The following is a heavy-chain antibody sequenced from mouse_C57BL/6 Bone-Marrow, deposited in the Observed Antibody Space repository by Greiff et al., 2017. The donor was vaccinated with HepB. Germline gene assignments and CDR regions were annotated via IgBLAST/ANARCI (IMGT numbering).Heavy chain of an antibody. CDR1: GYTFTEYS. J-gene: IGHJ2*01. Sequence: QVHVKQSGAELVKPGASVKLSCKASGYTFTEYSIHWVKQRAGQGLEWIGWFYPGSGSIKYNEKFKDKATLTADKSSSTVYMEHSRLTSEGSAVYFCARHERIHRYPYYFDYWGQGTTLTVSS. V-gene: IGHV1-62-2*01. D-gene: IGHD5-2*01. CDR3: ARHERIHRYPYYFDY. CDR2: FYPGSGSI.